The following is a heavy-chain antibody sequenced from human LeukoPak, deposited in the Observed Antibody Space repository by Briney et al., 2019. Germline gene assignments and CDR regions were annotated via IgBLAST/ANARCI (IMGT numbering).Heavy chain of an antibody. Sequence: PGGSLRLSCAASGFTFSSYEMNWVRQAPGKGLEWVSYISSSGSTIYYADSVKGRFTISRENAKNSLYLQMNSLRAEDTAVYYCARESFYLLTGYYPFDYWGQGTLVTVSS. CDR1: GFTFSSYE. CDR2: ISSSGSTI. CDR3: ARESFYLLTGYYPFDY. J-gene: IGHJ4*02. V-gene: IGHV3-48*03. D-gene: IGHD3-9*01.